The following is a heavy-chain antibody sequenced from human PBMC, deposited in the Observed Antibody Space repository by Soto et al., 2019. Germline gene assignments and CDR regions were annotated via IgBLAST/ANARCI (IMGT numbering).Heavy chain of an antibody. CDR2: INHSGAT. Sequence: QVQLQQWGAGLLRPSETLSLTCAVYGGSFRDFYWSWLRQTPEKGLEWIGEINHSGATKYNPSLESRVTISVDTSKNQFSLKVNFVTPADTAVYYCARTGGMDVWGPGATVTVSS. CDR3: ARTGGMDV. CDR1: GGSFRDFY. V-gene: IGHV4-34*01. J-gene: IGHJ6*02.